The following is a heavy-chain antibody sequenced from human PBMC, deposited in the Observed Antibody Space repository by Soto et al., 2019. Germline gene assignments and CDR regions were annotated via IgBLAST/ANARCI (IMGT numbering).Heavy chain of an antibody. CDR3: VSDRGYGHASVPYS. CDR1: GFTFSSYG. J-gene: IGHJ4*02. Sequence: QAQLVESGGGVVQPGRSLRLSCAASGFTFSSYGMHWVRQAPGTGLEWVAVISYDGGLQHYADSVKGRFTISRDNSKNMVLLQINSLRAEATAVYYCVSDRGYGHASVPYSWGQGTLVSFS. V-gene: IGHV3-30*03. CDR2: ISYDGGLQ. D-gene: IGHD5-18*01.